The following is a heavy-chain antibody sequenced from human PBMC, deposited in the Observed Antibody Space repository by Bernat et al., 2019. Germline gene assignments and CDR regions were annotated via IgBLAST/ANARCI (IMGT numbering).Heavy chain of an antibody. D-gene: IGHD3-10*01. CDR3: ATWRGSGNYYDY. Sequence: QVQLVESGGGVVQSGKSLRLSCAVSGVTFRNYGMHWVRQAPGKGLEWVAVIWYDGNQKYYTDYVKDRFTISRDNSKNTLYLQMNSLRVEETDMYHCATWRGSGNYYDYWGQGTLVTVSS. J-gene: IGHJ4*02. CDR2: IWYDGNQK. V-gene: IGHV3-33*01. CDR1: GVTFRNYG.